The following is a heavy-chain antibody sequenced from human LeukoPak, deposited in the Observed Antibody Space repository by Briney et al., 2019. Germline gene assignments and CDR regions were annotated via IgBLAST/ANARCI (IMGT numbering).Heavy chain of an antibody. CDR3: AKNRGGTYKYYMDV. J-gene: IGHJ6*03. CDR1: GFTFNNYA. D-gene: IGHD1-1*01. CDR2: VSGSGGAT. Sequence: PGGSLRLSCAASGFTFNNYAMSWVRQAPGMGLEWLSYVSGSGGATYYAASVKGRFTISRDNSKNTVYLQIGSLRAKNTAVYYCAKNRGGTYKYYMDVWGNGTTVTVSS. V-gene: IGHV3-23*01.